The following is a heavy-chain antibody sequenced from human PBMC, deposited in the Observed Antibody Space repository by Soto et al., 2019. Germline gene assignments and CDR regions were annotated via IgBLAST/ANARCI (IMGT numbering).Heavy chain of an antibody. D-gene: IGHD2-8*01. V-gene: IGHV1-2*04. CDR3: ARGDSTDCSNGVCSFFYNHDMDV. CDR1: GYSFTDYH. J-gene: IGHJ6*02. Sequence: AAVKVSCKASGYSFTDYHIHWVRQAPGQGLEWLGRINPKSGGTSTAQKFQGWVTMTTDTSISTASMELTRLTSDDTAIYYCARGDSTDCSNGVCSFFYNHDMDVWGQGTTVT. CDR2: INPKSGGT.